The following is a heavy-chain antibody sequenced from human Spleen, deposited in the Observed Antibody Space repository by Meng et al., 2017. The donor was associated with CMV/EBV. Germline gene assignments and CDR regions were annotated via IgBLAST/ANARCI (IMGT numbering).Heavy chain of an antibody. CDR1: GYTFTAYY. J-gene: IGHJ5*01. CDR2: INPNSGGT. CDR3: AREYISSWFDF. Sequence: ASVKVSCKASGYTFTAYYIDWVRQAPGQGLEWMGWINPNSGGTNYAQKFQGRVTMTRDTSTSTAYMELSGLRSDDTAVYYCAREYISSWFDFWGQGTLVTVSS. D-gene: IGHD1-1*01. V-gene: IGHV1-2*02.